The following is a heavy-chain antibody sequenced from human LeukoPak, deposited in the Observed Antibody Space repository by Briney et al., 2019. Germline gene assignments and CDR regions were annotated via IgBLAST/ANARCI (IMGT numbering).Heavy chain of an antibody. CDR1: GFTFSSYA. J-gene: IGHJ4*02. V-gene: IGHV3-30-3*01. CDR2: ISYDGSNK. Sequence: GRSLRLSCAASGFTFSSYAMHWVRQAPGKGLEWVAVISYDGSNKYYADSVKGRFTISRDNSKSTLYLQMNSLRAEDTAVYYCAKDRWELLTFDYWGQGTLVTVSS. CDR3: AKDRWELLTFDY. D-gene: IGHD1-26*01.